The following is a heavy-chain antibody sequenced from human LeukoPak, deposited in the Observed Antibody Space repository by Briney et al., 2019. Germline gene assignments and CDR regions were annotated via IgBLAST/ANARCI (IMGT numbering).Heavy chain of an antibody. CDR3: ARRGDYGDSLSYYTMDV. D-gene: IGHD4-17*01. Sequence: SVNVSCKASGYTFTNYYIHWVRQAPGQDLEGMGIINPSGGGTSYAQKVQGRVTMTRDTSTSTVYMDLSSLRSEDTAVYYCARRGDYGDSLSYYTMDVWGQGTTVTVSS. CDR1: GYTFTNYY. J-gene: IGHJ6*02. V-gene: IGHV1-46*01. CDR2: INPSGGGT.